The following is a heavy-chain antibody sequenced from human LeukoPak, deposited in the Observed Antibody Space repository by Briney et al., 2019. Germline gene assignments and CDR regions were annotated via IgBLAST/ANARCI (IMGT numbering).Heavy chain of an antibody. CDR3: ARDAGYSSGWYPFDY. V-gene: IGHV1-69*04. CDR2: IIPILGIA. D-gene: IGHD6-19*01. J-gene: IGHJ4*02. CDR1: GGTFSSYA. Sequence: PQASVKVSCKASGGTFSSYAISWVRQAPGQGLEWMGRIIPILGIANHAQKFQGRVTITADKSTSTAYMELSSLRSEDTAVYYCARDAGYSSGWYPFDYWGQGTLVTVSS.